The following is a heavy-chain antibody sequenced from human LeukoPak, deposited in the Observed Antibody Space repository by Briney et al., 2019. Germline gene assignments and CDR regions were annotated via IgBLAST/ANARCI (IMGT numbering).Heavy chain of an antibody. Sequence: SQTLSLTPTVSGASTTSHFWSSIPHPPRKGLDWVVSFYYTGSSNYTPSLEIRVTISVDTSKIQFSLNLVSVTAADTSVYYCARGRFYFDYWGQGTLVTVSS. CDR3: ARGRFYFDY. CDR2: FYYTGSS. CDR1: GASTTSHF. V-gene: IGHV4-59*08. J-gene: IGHJ4*02.